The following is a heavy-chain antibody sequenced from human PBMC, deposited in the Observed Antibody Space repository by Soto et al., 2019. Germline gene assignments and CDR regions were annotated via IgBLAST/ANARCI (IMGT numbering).Heavy chain of an antibody. CDR1: GFTFSSYG. CDR3: ARDLAGATSRPDYDFDY. CDR2: LWYDGSNK. V-gene: IGHV3-33*01. D-gene: IGHD1-26*01. Sequence: QVQLVESGGGVVQPGRSLRLSCAASGFTFSSYGMHWVRQAPGKGLEWVAVLWYDGSNKYYADSVKGRFTISRDKSKNTLYLQMNSLRAEDTAVYYCARDLAGATSRPDYDFDYWGQGTLVTVSS. J-gene: IGHJ4*02.